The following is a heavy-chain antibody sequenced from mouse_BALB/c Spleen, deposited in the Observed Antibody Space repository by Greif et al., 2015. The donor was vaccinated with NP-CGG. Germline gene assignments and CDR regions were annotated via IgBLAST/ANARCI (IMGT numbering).Heavy chain of an antibody. J-gene: IGHJ4*01. V-gene: IGHV14-3*02. CDR2: IDPANGNT. CDR3: AGGFPYYAMDY. CDR1: GFNIKDTY. Sequence: EVQLQQSGAELVKPGASVKLSCTASGFNIKDTYMHWVKQRPEQGLEWIGRIDPANGNTKYDPKFQGKATITADTSSNTAYLQLSSLTSEDTAVYYCAGGFPYYAMDYWGQGTSVTVSS.